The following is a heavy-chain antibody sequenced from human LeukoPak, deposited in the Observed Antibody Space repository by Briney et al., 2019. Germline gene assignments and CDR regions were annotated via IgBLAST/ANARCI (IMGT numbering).Heavy chain of an antibody. D-gene: IGHD5-18*01. V-gene: IGHV1-2*02. CDR1: GYTFTDDY. J-gene: IGHJ5*02. CDR2: INPNSGGT. Sequence: ASVKVSCKASGYTFTDDYVHWVRQAPGQGLEWMGWINPNSGGTNYAQKFQGRVTMTRDTSISTAYMELSRLRSDDTAVYYCARTSGYSYGSLFDPWGQGTLVTVSS. CDR3: ARTSGYSYGSLFDP.